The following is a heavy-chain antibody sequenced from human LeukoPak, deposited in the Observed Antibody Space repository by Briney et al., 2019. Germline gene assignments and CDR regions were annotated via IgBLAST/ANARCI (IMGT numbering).Heavy chain of an antibody. CDR1: GYTFTSYA. J-gene: IGHJ5*02. CDR3: AREADYYGSGSYYSLGFDP. V-gene: IGHV1-3*01. Sequence: ASVKVSCKASGYTFTSYAMHWVRQAPGQRLEWMGWINACNGNTKYSQKFQGRVTITRDTSASTAYMELSSLRSEDTAVYYCAREADYYGSGSYYSLGFDPWGQGTLVTVSS. D-gene: IGHD3-10*01. CDR2: INACNGNT.